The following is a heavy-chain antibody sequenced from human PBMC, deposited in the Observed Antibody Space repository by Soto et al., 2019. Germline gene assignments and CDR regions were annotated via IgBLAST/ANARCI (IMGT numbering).Heavy chain of an antibody. V-gene: IGHV1-18*01. J-gene: IGHJ4*02. CDR1: GYTFTSYG. CDR3: ARDYRFTMVRGARDYYFDY. CDR2: ISAYNGNT. D-gene: IGHD3-10*01. Sequence: ASVKVSCKASGYTFTSYGISWVRQAPGQGLEWMGWISAYNGNTNYAQKLQGRVTMTTDTSTSTAYMELRSLRSDDTAVYYCARDYRFTMVRGARDYYFDYWGQGTLVTVSS.